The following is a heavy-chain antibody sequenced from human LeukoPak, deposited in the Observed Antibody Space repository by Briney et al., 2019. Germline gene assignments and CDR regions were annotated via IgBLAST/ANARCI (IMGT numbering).Heavy chain of an antibody. D-gene: IGHD5-18*01. CDR2: ISGNGGST. Sequence: GGSLRLSCAASGFTFDDYAMHWVRQAPGKGLECVSLISGNGGSTYYADSVKGRFTISRDNSKNSLYLQMNSLRTEDTALYYCAKSGGYSYGYDFDYWGQGTLVTVSS. CDR1: GFTFDDYA. V-gene: IGHV3-43*02. CDR3: AKSGGYSYGYDFDY. J-gene: IGHJ4*02.